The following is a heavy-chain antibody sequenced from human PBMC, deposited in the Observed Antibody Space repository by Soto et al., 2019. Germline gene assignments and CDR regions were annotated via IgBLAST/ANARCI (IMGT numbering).Heavy chain of an antibody. Sequence: GGSLRLSCAASGFTFDDYTMHWVRQAPGKGLEWVSYISSSSSTIYYADSVKGRFTISRDNAKNSLYLQMNSLRAEDTAGYYCARSRVSMDVWGKGTTVTVA. CDR2: ISSSSSTI. J-gene: IGHJ6*03. V-gene: IGHV3-48*01. CDR3: ARSRVSMDV. D-gene: IGHD3-3*01. CDR1: GFTFDDYT.